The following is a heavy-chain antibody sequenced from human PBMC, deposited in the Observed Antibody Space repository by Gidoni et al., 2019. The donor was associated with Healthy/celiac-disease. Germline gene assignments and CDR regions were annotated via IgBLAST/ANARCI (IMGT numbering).Heavy chain of an antibody. CDR2: IYPGDSDT. D-gene: IGHD2-15*01. Sequence: EVPLVQSGAEVTTPRESLKISCKGSGYIFTSYWIGWVRQMPGKGLEWMGIIYPGDSDTRYSPSFQGQVTISADKSISTAYLQWSSLKASDTAMYYCARRDCSGCSCYEGGVDYWGQGTLVTVSS. V-gene: IGHV5-51*01. CDR1: GYIFTSYW. CDR3: ARRDCSGCSCYEGGVDY. J-gene: IGHJ4*02.